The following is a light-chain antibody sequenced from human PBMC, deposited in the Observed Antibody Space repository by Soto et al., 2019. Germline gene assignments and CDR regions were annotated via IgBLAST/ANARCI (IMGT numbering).Light chain of an antibody. CDR2: GAS. CDR3: QQYKDWPPLT. CDR1: QSVNSN. Sequence: EIVMTQSPVTLSAAPGERVTLSCRASQSVNSNLAWYQQRPGQAPSVLIYGASNRASGIPDRFSGSGSGTDFSLTISSLEPDDFAVYYCQQYKDWPPLTFGGGTRVEIK. J-gene: IGKJ4*01. V-gene: IGKV3D-15*01.